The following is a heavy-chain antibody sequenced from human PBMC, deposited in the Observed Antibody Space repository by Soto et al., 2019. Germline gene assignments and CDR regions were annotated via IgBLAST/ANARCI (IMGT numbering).Heavy chain of an antibody. CDR1: GYSFTNYG. D-gene: IGHD2-15*01. CDR2: ISPFTGDT. CDR3: ARSCSGGSCHSAY. Sequence: ASVKVSCRTSGYSFTNYGINWVRQAPGQGLEWMGWISPFTGDTHYTQSLQGRITVTTDTSTNTAYMELRSLRSADTAVYYCARSCSGGSCHSAYWGQGTLVTVSS. V-gene: IGHV1-18*04. J-gene: IGHJ4*02.